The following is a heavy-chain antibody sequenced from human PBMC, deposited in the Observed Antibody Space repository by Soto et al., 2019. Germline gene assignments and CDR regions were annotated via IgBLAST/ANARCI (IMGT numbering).Heavy chain of an antibody. V-gene: IGHV3-9*01. D-gene: IGHD3-10*01. CDR1: VFSFDDHA. CDR2: ISWNSGTI. J-gene: IGHJ4*02. CDR3: ARDVWSRASGPPDS. Sequence: SLRLSCSASVFSFDDHAMHWFRQAPGKGLEWVTGISWNSGTIGYAASVKGRFTISRDNAKNSLFLQMNSLRPEDTALYYCARDVWSRASGPPDSWGQGTLVTVSS.